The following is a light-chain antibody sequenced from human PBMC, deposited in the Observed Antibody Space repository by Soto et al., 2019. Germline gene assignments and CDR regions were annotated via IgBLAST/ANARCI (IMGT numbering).Light chain of an antibody. Sequence: EIVMTQSPATLSVSPGERATLCCRASQSIGSNLAWYQQKPGQAPRLLIYGASTRATGIPARFSGSGSGTEFTLTISSLQSEDFAVYYCQQYNNWPITFGQGTRLEIK. CDR2: GAS. CDR1: QSIGSN. V-gene: IGKV3D-15*01. CDR3: QQYNNWPIT. J-gene: IGKJ5*01.